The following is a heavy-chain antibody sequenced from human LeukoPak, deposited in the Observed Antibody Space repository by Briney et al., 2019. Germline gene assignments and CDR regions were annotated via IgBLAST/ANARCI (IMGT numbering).Heavy chain of an antibody. CDR3: ARRITVFYWFDP. Sequence: SETLSLTCAVYGGSFSEYYWSWIRQPPGKGLEWIGEINHSGSTSYNPSLKSRVTISLDTSKNQFSLKLSSVTAADTAVYHCARRITVFYWFDPWDQGTLVTVSS. V-gene: IGHV4-34*01. D-gene: IGHD2/OR15-2a*01. CDR2: INHSGST. J-gene: IGHJ5*02. CDR1: GGSFSEYY.